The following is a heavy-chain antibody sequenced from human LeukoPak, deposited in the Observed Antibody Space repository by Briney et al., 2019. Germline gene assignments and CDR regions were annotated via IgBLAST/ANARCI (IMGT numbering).Heavy chain of an antibody. CDR3: ARCIVGATRAYYYGMDV. J-gene: IGHJ6*02. V-gene: IGHV3-53*01. CDR2: IYSGGST. CDR1: GFTVSSNY. D-gene: IGHD1-26*01. Sequence: GGSLRLSCAASGFTVSSNYMGWVRQAPGKGLEWVSVIYSGGSTYYADSVKGRFTISRDNSKNTLYLQMNSLRAEDTAVYYCARCIVGATRAYYYGMDVWGQGTTVTVSS.